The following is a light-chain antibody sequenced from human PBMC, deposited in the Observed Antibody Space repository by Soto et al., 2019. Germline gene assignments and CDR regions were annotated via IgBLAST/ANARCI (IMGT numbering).Light chain of an antibody. Sequence: QAVVTQEPSFSVSPGGTVTLTCGLTSGSVSTTYYPSWYQQTPGQAPRTLIYSTNIRSSGVPDRFSGSILGNKAALTITGAQADVELDYHCFFYMGGGLVVFGGGTKLTVL. CDR2: STN. CDR1: SGSVSTTYY. CDR3: FFYMGGGLVV. J-gene: IGLJ2*01. V-gene: IGLV8-61*01.